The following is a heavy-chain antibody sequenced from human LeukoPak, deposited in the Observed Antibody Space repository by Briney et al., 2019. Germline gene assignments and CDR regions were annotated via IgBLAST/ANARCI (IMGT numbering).Heavy chain of an antibody. CDR1: GFTFSSYG. J-gene: IGHJ4*02. Sequence: GGSLRLSCAASGFTFSSYGMRWVRQAPGKGLEWVAFIRYDGSNKYYADSVKGRFTISRDNSKNTLYLQMNSLRAEDTAVYYCAKAKTLRRSYLDDYWGQGTLVTVSS. V-gene: IGHV3-30*02. CDR2: IRYDGSNK. CDR3: AKAKTLRRSYLDDY. D-gene: IGHD1-26*01.